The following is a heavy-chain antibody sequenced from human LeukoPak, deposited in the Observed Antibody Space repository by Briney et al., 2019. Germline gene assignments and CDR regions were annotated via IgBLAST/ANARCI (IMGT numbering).Heavy chain of an antibody. CDR1: GFTFSSYG. J-gene: IGHJ4*02. V-gene: IGHV3-30*18. D-gene: IGHD6-19*01. Sequence: GGSLRLSCAASGFTFSSYGMHWVRQAPGKGLEWVAVISYDGSNKYYADSVKGRFTISRDNSKNTLYLQMNSLRAEDTAVYCCAKDVTGYSSGCYDYWGQGTLVTVSS. CDR3: AKDVTGYSSGCYDY. CDR2: ISYDGSNK.